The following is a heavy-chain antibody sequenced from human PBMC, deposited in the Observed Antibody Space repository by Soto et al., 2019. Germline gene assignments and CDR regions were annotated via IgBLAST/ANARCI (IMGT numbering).Heavy chain of an antibody. Sequence: QVQLVESGGGVVQPGRSLRLSCAASGFTFSTYGMHWVRKAPGKGLEWVAVMWYDGSNKYYADSVKGRFTISRDNSKNTLYLEMNSLRAEDTAVYYCARDPRGYSYAPDYWGQGTLVTVSS. V-gene: IGHV3-33*01. D-gene: IGHD5-18*01. CDR2: MWYDGSNK. CDR1: GFTFSTYG. J-gene: IGHJ4*02. CDR3: ARDPRGYSYAPDY.